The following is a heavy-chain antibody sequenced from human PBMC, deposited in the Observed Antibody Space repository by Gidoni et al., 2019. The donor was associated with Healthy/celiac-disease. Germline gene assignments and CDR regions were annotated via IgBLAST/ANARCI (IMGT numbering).Heavy chain of an antibody. V-gene: IGHV4-34*01. CDR3: ARLQGGVAEHFDY. CDR2: INHSGST. CDR1: GGSFSGYY. D-gene: IGHD6-19*01. Sequence: QVQLQQWGAGLLKPSETLSLTCAVYGGSFSGYYWSWIRQPPGKGLEWIGEINHSGSTNYNPSLKSRVTISVDTSKNQFSLKLSSVTAADTAVYYCARLQGGVAEHFDYWGQGTLVTVSS. J-gene: IGHJ4*02.